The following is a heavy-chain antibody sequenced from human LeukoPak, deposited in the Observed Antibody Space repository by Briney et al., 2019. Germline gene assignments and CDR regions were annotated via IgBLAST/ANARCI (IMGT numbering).Heavy chain of an antibody. V-gene: IGHV3-74*01. J-gene: IGHJ2*01. CDR3: AVCGVDWYFDL. CDR2: IKTDGSST. D-gene: IGHD1-26*01. Sequence: GSLRLSCAASGFTFSSYWMHWVRQAPGKGLVWVSHIKTDGSSTNYAESVKGRFTISRDNAKNTVYLQMNSLRAEDTAVYYCAVCGVDWYFDLWGRGTLVTVSS. CDR1: GFTFSSYW.